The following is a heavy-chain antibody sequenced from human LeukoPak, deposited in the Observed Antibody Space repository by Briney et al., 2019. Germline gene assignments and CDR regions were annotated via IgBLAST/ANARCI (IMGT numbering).Heavy chain of an antibody. CDR1: GFTFSSYA. Sequence: GGSLRLSCAASGFTFSSYAMTWVRQAPGKGLEWVSAISNSGGSTYYADSVKGRFTISRDNSKNTLYLQMNSLRAEDTAVYYCAKDNGGSSRYFDYWGQGTLVTVSS. CDR2: ISNSGGST. CDR3: AKDNGGSSRYFDY. D-gene: IGHD2-8*01. J-gene: IGHJ4*02. V-gene: IGHV3-23*01.